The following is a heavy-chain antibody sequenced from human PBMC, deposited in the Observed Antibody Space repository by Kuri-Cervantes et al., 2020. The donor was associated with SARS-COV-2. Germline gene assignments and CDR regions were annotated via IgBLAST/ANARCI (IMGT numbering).Heavy chain of an antibody. CDR3: ARDIGARDDY. CDR2: IIPIFGTA. V-gene: IGHV1-69*06. D-gene: IGHD3-10*01. J-gene: IGHJ4*02. CDR1: GGTFSSYA. Sequence: SVKVSCKASGGTFSSYAISWVRQAPGQGLEWRGGIIPIFGTANYAQKFQGRVTITADKSTSTAHMELSSLRSEDTAVYYCARDIGARDDYWGQGTLVTVSS.